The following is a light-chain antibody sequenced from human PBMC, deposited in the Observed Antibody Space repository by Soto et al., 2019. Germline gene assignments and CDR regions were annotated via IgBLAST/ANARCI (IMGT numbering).Light chain of an antibody. Sequence: AIEMTQSPSSLPAAVGDRVTFTCRASQDIRNDLGWYQQKPGKAPQLLIYAASSLQSAVPSRFSGSGSGTDFTLTISSLQSEDFATYYCLQNYNFPYTFGQGTKLEI. CDR1: QDIRND. J-gene: IGKJ2*01. V-gene: IGKV1-6*01. CDR2: AAS. CDR3: LQNYNFPYT.